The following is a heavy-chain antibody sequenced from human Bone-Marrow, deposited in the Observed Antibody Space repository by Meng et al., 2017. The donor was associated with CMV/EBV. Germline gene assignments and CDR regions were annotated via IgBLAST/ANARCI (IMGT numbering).Heavy chain of an antibody. D-gene: IGHD5-18*01. V-gene: IGHV3-74*01. Sequence: WAASGVISGNYWMDWVRQIPGKGLVWVASINTGGSDTNYADSVKGRFTISRDNAKNTLYLQMNSLRAEDTAVYYCARVRYGYVFDYWGQGTLVTVSS. CDR1: GVISGNYW. CDR3: ARVRYGYVFDY. J-gene: IGHJ4*02. CDR2: INTGGSDT.